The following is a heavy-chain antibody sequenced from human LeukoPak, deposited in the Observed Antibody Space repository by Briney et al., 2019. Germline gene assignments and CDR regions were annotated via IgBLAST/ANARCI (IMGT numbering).Heavy chain of an antibody. CDR1: GYTFTGYY. Sequence: ASVKVSCKASGYTFTGYYVHWVRRPPGQGLEWMGWINPNSGDTNFAQKFQGRVTMTRDTSISTAYMELSRLRSDDTAVYYCAREDNYDILTGYQTPSHLSDYWGQGTLVSVSS. CDR2: INPNSGDT. V-gene: IGHV1-2*02. D-gene: IGHD3-9*01. CDR3: AREDNYDILTGYQTPSHLSDY. J-gene: IGHJ4*02.